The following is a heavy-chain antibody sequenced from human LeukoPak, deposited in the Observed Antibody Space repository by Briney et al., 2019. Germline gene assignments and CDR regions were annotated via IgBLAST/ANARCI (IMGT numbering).Heavy chain of an antibody. J-gene: IGHJ4*02. D-gene: IGHD6-19*01. CDR2: ISGSGGST. CDR3: ARHSSGWLVYFDY. V-gene: IGHV3-23*01. CDR1: GFTFSSYA. Sequence: GGSLRLSCAASGFTFSSYAMSWVRQAPGKGLEWVSAISGSGGSTYYADSVKGRFTISRDNAKNSLYLQMNSLRAEDTAVYYCARHSSGWLVYFDYWGQGTLVTVSS.